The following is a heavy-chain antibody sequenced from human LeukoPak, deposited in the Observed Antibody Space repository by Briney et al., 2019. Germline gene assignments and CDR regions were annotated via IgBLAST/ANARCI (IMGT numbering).Heavy chain of an antibody. CDR1: GFTFTNSW. CDR3: AKDGMYSSPSSYYFDH. J-gene: IGHJ4*02. Sequence: GESLRLSCGASGFTFTNSWMTWVRQAPGKGLEWVSSISSSGGTTYYADSVKGRFTISRDYSKNTLYLQMNSLRAEDTALYYCAKDGMYSSPSSYYFDHWGPGTLVTVSS. D-gene: IGHD6-6*01. V-gene: IGHV3-23*01. CDR2: ISSSGGTT.